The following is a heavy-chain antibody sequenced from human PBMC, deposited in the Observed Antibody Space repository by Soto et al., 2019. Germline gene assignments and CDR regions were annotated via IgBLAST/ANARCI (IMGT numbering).Heavy chain of an antibody. D-gene: IGHD3-3*02. CDR2: MFYGVST. CDR1: VSSSNSSGYY. V-gene: IGHV4-39*01. Sequence: SETLSLTCTVSVSSSNSSGYYWGWIRQPPGKGLEWIGSMFYGVSTYYNPSLKSRVTVSVDTSKNQFSLNLRSVTAADTAVYYCARLPSRHLVDYWGQGTLVTVSS. CDR3: ARLPSRHLVDY. J-gene: IGHJ4*02.